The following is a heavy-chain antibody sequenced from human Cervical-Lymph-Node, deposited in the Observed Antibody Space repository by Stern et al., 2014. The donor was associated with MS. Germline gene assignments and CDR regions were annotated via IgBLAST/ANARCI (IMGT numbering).Heavy chain of an antibody. CDR1: GYTFTAYY. CDR3: ARGPNEHWGGHYNSNGMDV. J-gene: IGHJ6*02. CDR2: VNTNSGGT. D-gene: IGHD2-21*01. Sequence: VQLVESGAEVKKPGASVKVSCKASGYTFTAYYLNWVRQAPGQGLAWMGWVNTNSGGTSYAPKFHGRVTMSRDQFNSNAFMELSTLTSDDTAFYYCARGPNEHWGGHYNSNGMDVWGQGTTVTVSS. V-gene: IGHV1-2*02.